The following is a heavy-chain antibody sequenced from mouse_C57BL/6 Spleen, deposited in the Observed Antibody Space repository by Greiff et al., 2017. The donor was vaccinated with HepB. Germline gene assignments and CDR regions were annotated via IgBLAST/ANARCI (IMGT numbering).Heavy chain of an antibody. CDR2: IYPGDGDT. V-gene: IGHV1-80*01. CDR1: GYAFSSYW. Sequence: QVQLKQSGAELVKPGASVKISCKASGYAFSSYWMNWVKQRPGKGLEWIGQIYPGDGDTNYNGKFKGKATLTADKSSSTAYMQLSSLTSEDSAVYFCARSTVVARGYAMDYWGQGTSVTVSS. CDR3: ARSTVVARGYAMDY. J-gene: IGHJ4*01. D-gene: IGHD1-1*01.